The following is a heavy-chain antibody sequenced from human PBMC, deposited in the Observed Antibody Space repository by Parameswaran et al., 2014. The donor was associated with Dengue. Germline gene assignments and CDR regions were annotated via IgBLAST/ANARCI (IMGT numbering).Heavy chain of an antibody. Sequence: WVRQAPGQGLEWMGIINPSGGTARYAQKFQDRVTMTRDTSTSTVYMELSSLRYEDTAVYYCANLGSCSGGICSARDYWGQGALVTVSS. D-gene: IGHD2-15*01. CDR3: ANLGSCSGGICSARDY. J-gene: IGHJ4*02. CDR2: INPSGGTA. V-gene: IGHV1-46*01.